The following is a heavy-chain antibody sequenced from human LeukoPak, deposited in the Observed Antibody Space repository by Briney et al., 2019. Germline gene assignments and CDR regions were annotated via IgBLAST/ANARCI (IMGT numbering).Heavy chain of an antibody. Sequence: ASVKVSCKASGYTFTSYYMHWVRQAPGQGLEWMGIINPSGGSTSYAQKFQGRVTMTRDTSTSTVYMELSSLRSEDTAVYYCARGGQWLDTYNWFDPWGQGTLVTVSS. CDR1: GYTFTSYY. CDR3: ARGGQWLDTYNWFDP. V-gene: IGHV1-46*01. CDR2: INPSGGST. D-gene: IGHD6-19*01. J-gene: IGHJ5*02.